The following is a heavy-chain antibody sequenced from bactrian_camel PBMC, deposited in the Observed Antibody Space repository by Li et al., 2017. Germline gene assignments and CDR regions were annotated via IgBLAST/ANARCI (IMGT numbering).Heavy chain of an antibody. Sequence: QVQLVESGGGLVQPGGSLKLSRAASGFTFSGYAMSWVRQVPGKGLEWVSSIRPISSKTYYADSVKGRFTISRDNAKNTVFLQMNSLNSDDTALYYCATSGVDWSIFEDWGQGTQVTVS. V-gene: IGHV3-2*01. J-gene: IGHJ4*01. CDR2: IRPISSKT. CDR3: ATSGVDWSIFED. D-gene: IGHD5*01. CDR1: GFTFSGYA.